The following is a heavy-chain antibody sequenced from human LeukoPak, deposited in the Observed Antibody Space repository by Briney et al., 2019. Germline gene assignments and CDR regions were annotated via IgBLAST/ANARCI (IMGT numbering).Heavy chain of an antibody. CDR3: AKDRTPGQTNYYYYGMDV. CDR1: GFTFSSYA. CDR2: ISGSGGST. Sequence: GGSLRLSCAASGFTFSSYAMSWVRQAPGKGLEWVSAISGSGGSTYYADSVKGRFTISRDNSKNTLYLQMNSLRAEDTAVYYCAKDRTPGQTNYYYYGMDVWGQGTTVTVSS. V-gene: IGHV3-23*01. J-gene: IGHJ6*02.